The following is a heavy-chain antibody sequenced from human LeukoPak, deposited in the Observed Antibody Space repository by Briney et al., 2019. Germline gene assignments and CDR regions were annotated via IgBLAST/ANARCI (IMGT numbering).Heavy chain of an antibody. CDR2: IQYDGSNK. J-gene: IGHJ4*02. D-gene: IGHD4-17*01. Sequence: PGGSLRLSCAASGFTFSTNGMHWVHQAPGKGLEWVAYIQYDGSNKYYGDSVKGRFTISRDNSKNTVYLQMNSLRAEDTAVYYCAKDYYAYYGPYWGQGNLVTVSS. CDR1: GFTFSTNG. CDR3: AKDYYAYYGPY. V-gene: IGHV3-30*02.